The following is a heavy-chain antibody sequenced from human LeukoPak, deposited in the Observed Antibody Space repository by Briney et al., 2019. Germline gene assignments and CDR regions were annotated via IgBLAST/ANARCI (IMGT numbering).Heavy chain of an antibody. CDR2: IYYSRST. J-gene: IGHJ4*02. Sequence: SETLSLTCTVSGGSISSYYWSWIRQPPGKGLEWIGYIYYSRSTNYNPSLKSRVTISVDTSKNQFSLKLSSVTAADTAVYYCARHDEYYDFWSGYPPGFDYWGQGTLVTVS. CDR1: GGSISSYY. V-gene: IGHV4-59*08. CDR3: ARHDEYYDFWSGYPPGFDY. D-gene: IGHD3-3*01.